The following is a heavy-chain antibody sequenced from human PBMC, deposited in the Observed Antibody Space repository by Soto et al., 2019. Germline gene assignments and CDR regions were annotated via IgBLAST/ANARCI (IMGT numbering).Heavy chain of an antibody. CDR3: PKVGIYCSNGVCPAF. J-gene: IGHJ4*02. D-gene: IGHD2-8*01. CDR1: GFTFSSYA. Sequence: EVQLLESGGGLVQPGGSLRLSCAASGFTFSSYAMSWVRQAPGKGLEWVSGISGSGGSTYYADSMKGRFTISRDNSKNTLYLQINSLSVDNTAVYYYPKVGIYCSNGVCPAFWGQAALGTVSS. V-gene: IGHV3-23*01. CDR2: ISGSGGST.